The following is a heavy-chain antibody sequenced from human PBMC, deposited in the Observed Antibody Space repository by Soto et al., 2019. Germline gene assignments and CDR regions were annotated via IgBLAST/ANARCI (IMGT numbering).Heavy chain of an antibody. Sequence: PWGSLRLSCEVSGFTFIAYWIHFFRQFPGKGLIWVSRISDDGSTTTYADSVKGRFTISRDNAKNTLYLQMNSLRADDTGLYYCTRGPRVSSTGTGAHWGQGTLVTVSS. D-gene: IGHD1-1*01. CDR2: ISDDGSTT. J-gene: IGHJ4*02. V-gene: IGHV3-74*01. CDR3: TRGPRVSSTGTGAH. CDR1: GFTFIAYW.